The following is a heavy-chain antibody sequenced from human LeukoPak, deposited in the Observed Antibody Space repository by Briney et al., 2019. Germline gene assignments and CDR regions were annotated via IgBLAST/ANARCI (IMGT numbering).Heavy chain of an antibody. J-gene: IGHJ4*02. CDR2: ISDSGDAT. Sequence: GGSLRLSCEVSGFIFSYYGMNWVRQAPGKGLEWVSAISDSGDATYYADSVEGRFTISRDNSKSTLYLQMNNLRAEDTALYYCAKERGHSKPFDYWGQGTLVTVSS. CDR3: AKERGHSKPFDY. D-gene: IGHD4-23*01. V-gene: IGHV3-23*01. CDR1: GFIFSYYG.